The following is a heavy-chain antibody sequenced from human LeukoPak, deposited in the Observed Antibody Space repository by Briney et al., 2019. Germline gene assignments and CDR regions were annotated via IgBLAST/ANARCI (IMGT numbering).Heavy chain of an antibody. CDR1: GFTFRSYG. V-gene: IGHV3-23*01. CDR2: ISGSGGKT. J-gene: IGHJ5*02. D-gene: IGHD3-22*01. Sequence: PGGSLRLSCEASGFTFRSYGMSWVRQAPGKGLEWVSVISGSGGKTDYADSVKGRFTISRDNSKNTMYLQMNSLRVEDTAVYYCARDANYYDSSLTWGQGTLVTVSS. CDR3: ARDANYYDSSLT.